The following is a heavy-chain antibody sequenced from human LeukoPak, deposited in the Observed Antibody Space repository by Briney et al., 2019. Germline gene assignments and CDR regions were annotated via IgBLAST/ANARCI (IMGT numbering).Heavy chain of an antibody. D-gene: IGHD3-10*01. V-gene: IGHV1-18*01. Sequence: GASVKVSCKASGYTFTSYGISWVRQAPGQGLEWMGWISAYNGNTNYAQKLQGRVTMTTDTSTSTAYMELRSLRSDDTAVYYCARGEGPHYYGSGSYGGDYFDYWGQGTLVTVSS. J-gene: IGHJ4*02. CDR1: GYTFTSYG. CDR3: ARGEGPHYYGSGSYGGDYFDY. CDR2: ISAYNGNT.